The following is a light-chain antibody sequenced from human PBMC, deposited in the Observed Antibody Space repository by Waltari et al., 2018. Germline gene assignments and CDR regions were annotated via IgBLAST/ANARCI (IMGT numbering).Light chain of an antibody. J-gene: IGLJ1*01. CDR1: RSDIGTYHY. CDR2: DVN. Sequence: QSALPQPASVSGSPGQSITISCTGTRSDIGTYHYLSWYQQYPGKAPKLMIYDVNKRPSGVFDRFSGSKSGNTASLTISGLQAEDEADYYCCSYTRSSTYVFGTGTQVTVL. CDR3: CSYTRSSTYV. V-gene: IGLV2-14*01.